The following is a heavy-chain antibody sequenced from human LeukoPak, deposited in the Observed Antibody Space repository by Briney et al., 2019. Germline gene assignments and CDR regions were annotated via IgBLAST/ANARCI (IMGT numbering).Heavy chain of an antibody. J-gene: IGHJ5*02. V-gene: IGHV4-59*01. CDR3: AREWLSSSGDWFDP. CDR1: GDSISSYY. Sequence: SETLSLTCTVSGDSISSYYWSWIRQPPGKGLEWIGYIYYSGSTNYNPSLKSRVSISIDTSKKQFSLELSSVTAADTAVYYCAREWLSSSGDWFDPWGQGTLVTVSS. D-gene: IGHD3-22*01. CDR2: IYYSGST.